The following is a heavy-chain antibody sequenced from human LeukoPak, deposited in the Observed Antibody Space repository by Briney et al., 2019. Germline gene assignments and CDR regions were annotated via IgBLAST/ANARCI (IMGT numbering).Heavy chain of an antibody. V-gene: IGHV3-21*04. D-gene: IGHD4-17*01. CDR2: ISSSSSYI. CDR1: GFTFSSYS. J-gene: IGHJ4*02. CDR3: AKKGQADDYGKPD. Sequence: GGSLRLSCAASGFTFSSYSMNWVRQAPGKGLEWVSSISSSSSYIYYADSEKGRFTISRDNSKNTLYLQMNNLRADDTAVYYCAKKGQADDYGKPDWGQGTLVTVSS.